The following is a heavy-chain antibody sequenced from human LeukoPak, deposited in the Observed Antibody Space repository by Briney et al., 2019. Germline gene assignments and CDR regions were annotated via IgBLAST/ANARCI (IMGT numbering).Heavy chain of an antibody. CDR1: GFTFSSYA. Sequence: QSGGSLRLSCAASGFTFSSYAMHWVRQAPGKGLEWVAVISYDGSNKYYADSVKGRFTISRDNSKNTLYLQMNSLRAEDTAVYYCAGAEPRWTYCGGDCYAYYYYYGMDVWGQGTTVTVSS. CDR2: ISYDGSNK. CDR3: AGAEPRWTYCGGDCYAYYYYYGMDV. J-gene: IGHJ6*02. V-gene: IGHV3-30-3*01. D-gene: IGHD2-21*02.